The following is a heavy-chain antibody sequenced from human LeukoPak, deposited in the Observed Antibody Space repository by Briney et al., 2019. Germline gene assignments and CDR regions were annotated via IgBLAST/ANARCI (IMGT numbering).Heavy chain of an antibody. CDR3: ATKAATGLKYYYYYMDG. CDR1: GYTLTELS. Sequence: ASVKVSCRVSGYTLTELSMHWVRQAPGKGLEWMGGFDPEDGETIYAQKFQGRVTMTEDTSTDTAYMELSSLRSEDTAVYYCATKAATGLKYYYYYMDGWGKGAKVTVSS. D-gene: IGHD6-13*01. V-gene: IGHV1-24*01. CDR2: FDPEDGET. J-gene: IGHJ6*03.